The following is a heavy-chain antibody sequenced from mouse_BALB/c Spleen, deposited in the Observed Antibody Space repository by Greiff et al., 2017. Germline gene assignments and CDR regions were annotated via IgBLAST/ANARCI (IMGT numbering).Heavy chain of an antibody. J-gene: IGHJ2*01. D-gene: IGHD2-1*01. CDR3: ARGGGNYEDFYFDY. CDR1: GFTFSSYG. Sequence: DVMLVESGGGLVKPGGSLKLSCAASGFTFSSYGMSWVRQTPEKRLEWVATISSGGSYTYYPDSVKGRFTISRDNAKNTLYLQMSSLRSEDTAMYYCARGGGNYEDFYFDYWGQGTTLTVSS. CDR2: ISSGGSYT. V-gene: IGHV5-9-1*01.